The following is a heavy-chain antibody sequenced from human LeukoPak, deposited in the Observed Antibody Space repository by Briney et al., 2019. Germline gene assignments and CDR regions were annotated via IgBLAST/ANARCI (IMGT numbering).Heavy chain of an antibody. CDR1: GFTFSSYA. J-gene: IGHJ3*02. CDR3: AKTLYCSSTQACAFDI. V-gene: IGHV3-23*01. Sequence: GGSLRLSCAASGFTFSSYAMSWVRQAPGKGLEWVSAISGSGGSTYYADSVKGRFTISRDNSKNTLYLQMNSLRAEDTAVYYCAKTLYCSSTQACAFDIWGQGTMVTVSS. CDR2: ISGSGGST. D-gene: IGHD2-2*01.